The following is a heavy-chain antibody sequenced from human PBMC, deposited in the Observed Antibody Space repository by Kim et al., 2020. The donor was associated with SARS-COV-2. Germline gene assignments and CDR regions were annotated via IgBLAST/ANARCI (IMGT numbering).Heavy chain of an antibody. V-gene: IGHV3-53*01. CDR1: GFTVSSNY. CDR3: ARASLPDYYYYGMDV. CDR2: IYSGGST. Sequence: GGSLRLSCAASGFTVSSNYMSWVRQAPGKGLEWVSVIYSGGSTYYADSVKGRFTISRDNSKNTLYLQMNSLRAEDTAVYYCARASLPDYYYYGMDVWGQGTTVTVSS. J-gene: IGHJ6*02.